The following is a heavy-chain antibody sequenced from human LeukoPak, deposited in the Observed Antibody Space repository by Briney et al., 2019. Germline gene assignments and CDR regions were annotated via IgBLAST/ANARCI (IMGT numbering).Heavy chain of an antibody. CDR1: GGSFSGYY. Sequence: SETLSLTCAVYGGSFSGYYWSWIRQPPGKGLEWIGEINHSGSTNYNPSLKSRVTISVDTSKNQFSLKLSSVTAADTAVYYCAGTYSSSWYRYFQHWGQGTLVTVSS. CDR3: AGTYSSSWYRYFQH. CDR2: INHSGST. J-gene: IGHJ1*01. D-gene: IGHD6-13*01. V-gene: IGHV4-34*01.